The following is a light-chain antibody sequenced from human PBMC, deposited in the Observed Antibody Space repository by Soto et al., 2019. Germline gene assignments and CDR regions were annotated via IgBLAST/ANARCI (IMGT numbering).Light chain of an antibody. CDR2: EGS. V-gene: IGLV2-23*01. CDR1: SSDVGTYSL. Sequence: QAVVTQPASVSGSPGQWITISCTGTSSDVGTYSLVSWYQQHPGKAPKLMIYEGSKRPSGVSNRFSGSKSGATASLTISGLQAEDEADYYCCSYAGSSTLVFGGGTKLTVL. J-gene: IGLJ3*02. CDR3: CSYAGSSTLV.